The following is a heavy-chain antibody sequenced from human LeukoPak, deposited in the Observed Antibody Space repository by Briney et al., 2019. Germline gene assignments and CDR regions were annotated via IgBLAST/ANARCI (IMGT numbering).Heavy chain of an antibody. CDR2: IIPVLGIT. Sequence: GSSVKVSCKASGGTFRSYAISWVRQAPGQGLEWMGRIIPVLGITNYAQKFQGRVTITADKSTSTADMELSSLRSEDTAVYYCARGGGRWLQLSVADYYGMDVWGRGTTVTVSS. J-gene: IGHJ6*02. V-gene: IGHV1-69*04. CDR3: ARGGGRWLQLSVADYYGMDV. CDR1: GGTFRSYA. D-gene: IGHD5-24*01.